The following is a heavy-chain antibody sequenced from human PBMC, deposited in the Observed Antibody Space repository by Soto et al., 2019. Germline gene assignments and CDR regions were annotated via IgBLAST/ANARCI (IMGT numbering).Heavy chain of an antibody. V-gene: IGHV3-48*02. J-gene: IGHJ4*02. Sequence: EVQLVESGGGLVQPGGSLRLSCAASGFTFSSYSVNWVRQAPGKGLEWVSYIAGTISLIYYADSVKGRFTISRENAKNLLYMHMNRLRDEDTAVYYCARDGRYFDTLTGYSSFDYWGQGTLVTVSS. CDR3: ARDGRYFDTLTGYSSFDY. CDR2: IAGTISLI. CDR1: GFTFSSYS. D-gene: IGHD3-9*01.